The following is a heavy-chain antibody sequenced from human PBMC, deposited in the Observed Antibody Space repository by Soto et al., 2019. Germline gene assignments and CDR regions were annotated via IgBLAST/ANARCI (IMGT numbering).Heavy chain of an antibody. CDR3: VRRGLLPFAS. Sequence: SETLSLTCAVYGGSFSGYYWSWIRQPPGKGLEWIGEINHSGSTNYNPSLKSRVTISVDTSKNQFSLKLSSVTAADTAVYYCVRRGLLPFASWGQGMLVTVSS. CDR2: INHSGST. V-gene: IGHV4-34*01. D-gene: IGHD2-15*01. CDR1: GGSFSGYY. J-gene: IGHJ4*02.